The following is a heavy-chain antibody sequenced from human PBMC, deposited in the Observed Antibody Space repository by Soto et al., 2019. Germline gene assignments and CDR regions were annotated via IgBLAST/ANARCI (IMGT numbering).Heavy chain of an antibody. CDR3: AKTVADYYGSGSRASNYYYYGMDV. V-gene: IGHV1-18*01. CDR1: GYTFTSYG. Sequence: ASVKVSCKXSGYTFTSYGVTWVRQAPGQGLEWMGWISSYNGNTNYAQNLQGRVTMTTDTSTSTAYMELRSLRSDDTAVYLCAKTVADYYGSGSRASNYYYYGMDVWGQGTTVTVSS. J-gene: IGHJ6*02. CDR2: ISSYNGNT. D-gene: IGHD3-10*01.